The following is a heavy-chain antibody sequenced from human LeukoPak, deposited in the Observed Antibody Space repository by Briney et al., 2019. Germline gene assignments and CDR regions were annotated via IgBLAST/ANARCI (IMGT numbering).Heavy chain of an antibody. V-gene: IGHV4-39*07. CDR2: IYYSGST. Sequence: SETLSFTCTVSGGSISSSSYYWGWIRQPPGKGLEWIGSIYYSGSTYYNPSLKSRVTISVDTSKNQFSLKLSSVTAADTAVYYCARDGARRKNYYYYMDVWGKGTTVTISS. CDR1: GGSISSSSYY. D-gene: IGHD1-14*01. J-gene: IGHJ6*03. CDR3: ARDGARRKNYYYYMDV.